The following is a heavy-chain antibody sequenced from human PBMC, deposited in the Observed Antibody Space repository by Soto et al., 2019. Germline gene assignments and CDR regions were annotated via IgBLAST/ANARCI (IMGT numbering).Heavy chain of an antibody. CDR1: GGSISSYY. Sequence: PSETLSLTCTVSGGSISSYYWSWIRQPPGKGLEWIGYIYYSGSTNYNPSLKSRVTISVDTSKNQFSLKLSSVTAADTAVYYCARDAKYYYDSSGYYDYWGQGTLVTVS. CDR2: IYYSGST. J-gene: IGHJ4*02. V-gene: IGHV4-59*01. CDR3: ARDAKYYYDSSGYYDY. D-gene: IGHD3-22*01.